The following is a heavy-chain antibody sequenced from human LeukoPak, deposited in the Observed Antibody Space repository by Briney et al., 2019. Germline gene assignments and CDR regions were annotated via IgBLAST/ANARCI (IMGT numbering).Heavy chain of an antibody. CDR1: GLTFSHYW. V-gene: IGHV3-7*03. Sequence: GGSLRLSCAASGLTFSHYWMRWVRQAPGKGLECVANINQDGSYTYYVDSVKGRFTMSRDNAKNSLYLQMNSLRAEDTAVYYCAKDPDDFGESDFDYWGQGTLVTVSS. J-gene: IGHJ4*02. CDR2: INQDGSYT. D-gene: IGHD3-10*01. CDR3: AKDPDDFGESDFDY.